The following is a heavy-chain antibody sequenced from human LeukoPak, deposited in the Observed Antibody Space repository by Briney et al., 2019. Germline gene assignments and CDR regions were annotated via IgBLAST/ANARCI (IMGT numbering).Heavy chain of an antibody. CDR2: ISSSGSTI. CDR3: ARDNIVVVPAAPLPHYYGMDV. Sequence: GGSLRLSCAAFGFTFSDYYMSWIRQAPGKGLEWVSYISSSGSTIYYADSVKGRFTISRDNAKNSLYLQMNSLRAEDTAVYYCARDNIVVVPAAPLPHYYGMDVWGQGTTVTVSS. CDR1: GFTFSDYY. D-gene: IGHD2-2*01. J-gene: IGHJ6*02. V-gene: IGHV3-11*01.